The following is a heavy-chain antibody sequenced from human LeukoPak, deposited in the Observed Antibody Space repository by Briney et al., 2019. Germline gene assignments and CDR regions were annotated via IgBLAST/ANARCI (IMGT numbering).Heavy chain of an antibody. CDR3: TTFEAASGTYYNLGY. J-gene: IGHJ4*02. V-gene: IGHV3-73*01. CDR1: GFAFSASA. Sequence: GGSLRLSCAASGFAFSASAMHWVRQASGKGLEWVGRIRSKAHSSSTAYAPSVKGRFAISRDDSKSTAYLQINSLKTEDTAVYYCTTFEAASGTYYNLGYWGQGTLVTVSS. CDR2: IRSKAHSSST. D-gene: IGHD3-10*01.